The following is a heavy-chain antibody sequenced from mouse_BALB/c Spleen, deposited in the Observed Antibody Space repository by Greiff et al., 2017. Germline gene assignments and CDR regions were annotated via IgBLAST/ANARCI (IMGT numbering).Heavy chain of an antibody. CDR1: GYSITSDYA. J-gene: IGHJ2*01. D-gene: IGHD2-1*01. CDR2: ISYSGST. Sequence: VQLKESGPGLVKPSQSLSLTCTVTGYSITSDYAWNWIRQFPGNKLEWMGYISYSGSTSYNPSLKSRISITRDTSKNQFFLQLNSVTTEDTATYYCARSPVYGNYYFDYWGQGTTLTVSS. V-gene: IGHV3-2*02. CDR3: ARSPVYGNYYFDY.